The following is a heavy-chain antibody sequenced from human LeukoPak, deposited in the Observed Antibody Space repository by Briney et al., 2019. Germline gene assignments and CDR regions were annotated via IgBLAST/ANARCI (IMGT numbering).Heavy chain of an antibody. V-gene: IGHV3-30-3*01. D-gene: IGHD4-17*01. CDR1: GFTFSSYA. CDR3: ARSLTYGDSVDY. CDR2: ISYDGSNK. J-gene: IGHJ4*02. Sequence: GGSLRLSCAASGFTFSSYAMHWVRQAPGKGLEWVAVISYDGSNKYYADSVKGRFTISRDNSKNTLYLQMNSLRAEDTAVYYCARSLTYGDSVDYWGQGTLVTVSS.